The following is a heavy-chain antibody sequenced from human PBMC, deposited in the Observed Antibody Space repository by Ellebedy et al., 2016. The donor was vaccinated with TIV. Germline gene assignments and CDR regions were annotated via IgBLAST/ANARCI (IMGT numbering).Heavy chain of an antibody. V-gene: IGHV4-61*01. CDR3: ARCGYSGSWQSYRYFDL. D-gene: IGHD1-26*01. CDR1: GDSVISGNSC. Sequence: SETLSLTCAVSGDSVISGNSCWSWIRQPPGQGLEWIGHVSYSGTTDYNPSLKSRVIISVDMAKNQFSLKMISVTATDTALYYCARCGYSGSWQSYRYFDLWGRGTLVTVSS. J-gene: IGHJ2*01. CDR2: VSYSGTT.